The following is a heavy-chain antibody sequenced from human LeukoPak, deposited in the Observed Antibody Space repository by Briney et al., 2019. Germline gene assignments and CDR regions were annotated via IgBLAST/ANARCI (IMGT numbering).Heavy chain of an antibody. Sequence: SVKVSCKASGYTFTGYYMYWVRQAPGQGLEWMGRIIPILGIANYAQKFQGRVTITADKSTSTAYMELSSLRSEDTAVYYCASGTPNLDPRGPWGQGTLVTVSS. J-gene: IGHJ5*02. V-gene: IGHV1-69*02. CDR3: ASGTPNLDPRGP. CDR1: GYTFTGYY. D-gene: IGHD3-10*01. CDR2: IIPILGIA.